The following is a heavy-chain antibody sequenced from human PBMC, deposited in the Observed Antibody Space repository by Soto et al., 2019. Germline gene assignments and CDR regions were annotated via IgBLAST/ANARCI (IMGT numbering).Heavy chain of an antibody. V-gene: IGHV1-69*01. CDR1: GGTFSSYA. J-gene: IGHJ4*02. D-gene: IGHD1-1*01. CDR3: ARARVEGSKAGTKVLVFDY. Sequence: QVQLVQSGAEVKKPGSSVKVSCKASGGTFSSYAISWVRQAPGQGIEWMGGIIPIFGTANYAQKFQGRVTITADESTSTAYMELSSLRSEDTAVYYCARARVEGSKAGTKVLVFDYWGQGTLVTVSS. CDR2: IIPIFGTA.